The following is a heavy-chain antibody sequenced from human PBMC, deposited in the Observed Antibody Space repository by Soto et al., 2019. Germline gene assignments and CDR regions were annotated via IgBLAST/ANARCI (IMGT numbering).Heavy chain of an antibody. D-gene: IGHD2-15*01. CDR3: VREGDGSGGHWRAVDY. CDR1: GFSFSIYA. Sequence: PGGSLRLSCATSGFSFSIYALHWVRQAPGKGLEWVAVLSHDGITKYYTDSVRGRFTISRDISKNTLDLQMNSLRVEDTALYYCVREGDGSGGHWRAVDYGGQGTLVTVSS. V-gene: IGHV3-30-3*01. J-gene: IGHJ4*02. CDR2: LSHDGITK.